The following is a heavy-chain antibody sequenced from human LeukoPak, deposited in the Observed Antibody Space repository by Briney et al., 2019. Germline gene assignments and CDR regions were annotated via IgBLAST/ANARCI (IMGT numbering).Heavy chain of an antibody. CDR1: GFNFGSSV. CDR3: AATTCGGDCYSEY. D-gene: IGHD2-21*02. J-gene: IGHJ4*02. V-gene: IGHV3-23*01. CDR2: ITADGGGT. Sequence: GGSLRLSCAASGFNFGSSVMSWVRQAPGKGLEWVSAITADGGGTNHADPVKGRFTISRDNSKNTLYLQMNSLRVEDTAVYYCAATTCGGDCYSEYWGQGILVTVSS.